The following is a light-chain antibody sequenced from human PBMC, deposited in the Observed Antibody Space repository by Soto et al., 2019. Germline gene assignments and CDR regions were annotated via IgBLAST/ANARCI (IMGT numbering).Light chain of an antibody. V-gene: IGKV1-5*03. Sequence: DIQMTQSPSTLSASVGDRVTITCRASHCVSSSLAWYQQKPGKAPKLLIYKTSILESGVPSRFSGCASGPEFTLSISSLQPDDFATDWCQQYNTYPWTFGQGTKVDFK. CDR3: QQYNTYPWT. CDR1: HCVSSS. CDR2: KTS. J-gene: IGKJ1*01.